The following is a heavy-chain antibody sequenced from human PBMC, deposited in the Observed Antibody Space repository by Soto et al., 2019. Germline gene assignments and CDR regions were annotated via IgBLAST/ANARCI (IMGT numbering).Heavy chain of an antibody. CDR3: AKALFPGGDYFSPPRLFDY. V-gene: IGHV3-43*01. CDR1: GFTFDDYT. Sequence: EVQLVESGGVVVQPGGSLRLSCAASGFTFDDYTMHWVRQAPGKGLEWVSLISWDGGSTYYADSVKGRFTISRDNSKNSLYLQMNSLRTEDTALYYCAKALFPGGDYFSPPRLFDYWGQGTLVTVSS. D-gene: IGHD4-17*01. CDR2: ISWDGGST. J-gene: IGHJ4*02.